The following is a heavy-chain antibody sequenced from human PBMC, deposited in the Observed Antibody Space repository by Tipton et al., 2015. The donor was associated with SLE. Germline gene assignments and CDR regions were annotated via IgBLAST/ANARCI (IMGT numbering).Heavy chain of an antibody. J-gene: IGHJ3*02. CDR2: IHYSGSG. V-gene: IGHV4-59*13. CDR1: GGSISNDY. CDR3: ARSDYYDSSGYYSYAFDI. D-gene: IGHD3-22*01. Sequence: LRLSCAVSGGSISNDYWSWIRQSPGEGLEWIGYIHYSGSGNYNPSLKSRVTISVDTSKNQFSLKLSSVSAADTAVYYCARSDYYDSSGYYSYAFDIWDQGTMVTVSS.